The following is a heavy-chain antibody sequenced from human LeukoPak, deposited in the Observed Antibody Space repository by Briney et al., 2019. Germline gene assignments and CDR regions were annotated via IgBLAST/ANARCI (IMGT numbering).Heavy chain of an antibody. CDR3: AKVKGYGDYLYYFDY. V-gene: IGHV3-23*01. CDR1: GFTFSSYA. J-gene: IGHJ4*02. D-gene: IGHD4-17*01. CDR2: ISSSGGST. Sequence: PGGSLRLSCAASGFTFSSYAMSWVRQAPGKGLEWVSAISSSGGSTYYADSVKGRFTISRDNSKNTLYLQMNSLRAEDTAVYYCAKVKGYGDYLYYFDYWGQGTLVTVSS.